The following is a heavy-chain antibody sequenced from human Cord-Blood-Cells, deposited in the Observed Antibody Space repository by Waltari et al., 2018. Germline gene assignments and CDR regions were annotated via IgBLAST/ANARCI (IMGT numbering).Heavy chain of an antibody. Sequence: QLQLQESGPGLVKPSATLSLTCTVSGCSISSSSYYWGEIRQPPGKGREWIGSIYYSGSTYYNPSLKSRVTISVDTSKNQFSLKLSSVTAADTAVYYCASKWNYYFDYWGQGTLVTVSS. CDR1: GCSISSSSYY. D-gene: IGHD1-7*01. J-gene: IGHJ4*02. CDR3: ASKWNYYFDY. CDR2: IYYSGST. V-gene: IGHV4-39*01.